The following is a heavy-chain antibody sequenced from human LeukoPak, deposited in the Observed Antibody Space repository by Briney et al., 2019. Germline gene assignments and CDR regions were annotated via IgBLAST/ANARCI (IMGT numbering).Heavy chain of an antibody. V-gene: IGHV4-59*01. D-gene: IGHD3-10*01. Sequence: PSETLSLTCTVSGGSISSYYWSWVRQSPGKGLEWIGYISYSGGTNYNPSLKSRVTISLDTSKNQFSLQLSSVTAADTAVYYCVRGERLGGDYGGHGTLVTVSS. CDR3: VRGERLGGDY. J-gene: IGHJ4*01. CDR1: GGSISSYY. CDR2: ISYSGGT.